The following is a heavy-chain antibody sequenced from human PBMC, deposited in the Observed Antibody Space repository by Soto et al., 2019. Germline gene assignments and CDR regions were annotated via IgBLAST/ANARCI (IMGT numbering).Heavy chain of an antibody. D-gene: IGHD3-22*01. CDR2: INPNSGDT. CDR1: GYTFIGYS. CDR3: ARYFPMTMTSWYFDL. J-gene: IGHJ2*01. V-gene: IGHV1-2*02. Sequence: QVQLVQSGAEVKKPGASVKVSCKASGYTFIGYSMHWVRQAPGQGLAWLGWINPNSGDTEYAQKFQGRVTMTRDTSISTAYMELSSLRSDDTAVYYCARYFPMTMTSWYFDLWGRGTLVNVSS.